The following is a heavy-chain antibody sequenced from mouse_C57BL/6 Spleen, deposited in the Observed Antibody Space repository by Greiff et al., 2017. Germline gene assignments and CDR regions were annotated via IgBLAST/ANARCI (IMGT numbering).Heavy chain of an antibody. V-gene: IGHV1-7*01. CDR2: INPSSGYT. CDR3: ERSRERDYAMDY. J-gene: IGHJ4*01. CDR1: GYTFTSYW. Sequence: QVQLQQSGAELAKPGASVKLSCTASGYTFTSYWMHWVKQRPGQGLEWIGFINPSSGYTKYNQKFKDKAPLTADKSASTAYMQLSSLTCEDSAVSYGERSRERDYAMDYWGQGTSVTVSA.